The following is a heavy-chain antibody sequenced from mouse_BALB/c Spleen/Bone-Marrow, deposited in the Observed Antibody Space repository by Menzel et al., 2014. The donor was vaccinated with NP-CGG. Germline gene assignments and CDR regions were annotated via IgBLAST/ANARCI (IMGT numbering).Heavy chain of an antibody. CDR3: ARYDGYSDNAMDY. CDR1: GFTFTDYY. CDR2: IRNKANGYTT. D-gene: IGHD2-3*01. J-gene: IGHJ4*01. V-gene: IGHV7-3*02. Sequence: EVMLVESGGGLVQPGSSLRLSCAPSGFTFTDYYMNWVRHPPGKALEWLGFIRNKANGYTTEFSASVKGRFTISRDNSQSILYLQMNTLRAEDSATYYCARYDGYSDNAMDYWGQGTSVTVSS.